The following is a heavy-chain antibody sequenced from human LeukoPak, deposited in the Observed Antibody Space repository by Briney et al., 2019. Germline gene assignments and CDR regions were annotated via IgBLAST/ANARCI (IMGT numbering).Heavy chain of an antibody. J-gene: IGHJ4*02. Sequence: SETLSLTCTVSGGSISSSSYYWGWIRQPPGKGLEWIGNIFYSGSPNYNPSLKSRVTTSFDTSKNQFSLKLSFVTAADTAVYYCARVGHIAAAGPYDYWGQGTLV. V-gene: IGHV4-61*05. CDR1: GGSISSSSYY. CDR3: ARVGHIAAAGPYDY. D-gene: IGHD6-13*01. CDR2: IFYSGSP.